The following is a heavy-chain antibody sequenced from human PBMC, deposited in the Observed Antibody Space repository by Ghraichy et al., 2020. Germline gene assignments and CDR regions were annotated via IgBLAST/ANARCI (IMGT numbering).Heavy chain of an antibody. D-gene: IGHD1-26*01. Sequence: GESVNISCAASGFTFSSYAMSWVRLAPGKGLEWVSTISGSGGSTYYADSVKGRFTISRDISKNTLYLQMNSLRAEDTAVYYCAKNVGAKKPYYFDYWGQGTLVTVSS. V-gene: IGHV3-23*01. CDR2: ISGSGGST. CDR1: GFTFSSYA. J-gene: IGHJ4*02. CDR3: AKNVGAKKPYYFDY.